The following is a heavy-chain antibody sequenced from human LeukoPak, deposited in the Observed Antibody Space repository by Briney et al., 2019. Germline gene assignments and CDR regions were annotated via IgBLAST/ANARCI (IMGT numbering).Heavy chain of an antibody. J-gene: IGHJ6*03. D-gene: IGHD2-15*01. Sequence: VSVKVSCKASGYTFTGYYMHWVRQAPGQGLEWMGWINPNSGGTNYAQKFQGRVTMTRDTSISTAYMELSRLRSDDTAVYYCARDPGILYYYMDVWGKGTTVTVSS. CDR1: GYTFTGYY. CDR2: INPNSGGT. V-gene: IGHV1-2*02. CDR3: ARDPGILYYYMDV.